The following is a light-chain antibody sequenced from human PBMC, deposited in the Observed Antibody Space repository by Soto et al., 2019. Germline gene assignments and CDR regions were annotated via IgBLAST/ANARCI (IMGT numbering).Light chain of an antibody. CDR1: QSITNY. CDR2: AAS. V-gene: IGKV1-39*01. Sequence: DIQVTQSPSSLSASVGDRVTITCRASQSITNYLNWYQQKPGKAPRLLIYAASNLQSGVPSRFSGSGSGTDFTLTIRSLQPEDFATYYCQQSYSTPRTFGQGTKVDIK. J-gene: IGKJ1*01. CDR3: QQSYSTPRT.